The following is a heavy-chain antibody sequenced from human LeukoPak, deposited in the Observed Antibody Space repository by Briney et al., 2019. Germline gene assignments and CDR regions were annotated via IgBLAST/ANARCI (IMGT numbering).Heavy chain of an antibody. Sequence: QPGRSLRLSCAASGFTFSSYGMHWVRQAPGKGLEWVAVISYDGSNKYYADSVKGRFTISRDNSKNTLYLQMNSLRAEDTAVYYCAKSGSLSGSYLVDPWGQGTLVTVSS. V-gene: IGHV3-30*18. D-gene: IGHD1-26*01. CDR3: AKSGSLSGSYLVDP. CDR1: GFTFSSYG. J-gene: IGHJ5*02. CDR2: ISYDGSNK.